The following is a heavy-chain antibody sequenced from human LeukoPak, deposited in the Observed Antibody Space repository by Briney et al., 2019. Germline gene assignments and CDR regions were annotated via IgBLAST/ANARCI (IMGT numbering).Heavy chain of an antibody. V-gene: IGHV3-48*03. J-gene: IGHJ6*02. CDR1: GFTLSSYE. Sequence: GGSLRLSCAASGFTLSSYEMNWVRQAPGKGLEWVSYISSSGSTIYYADSVKGRFIISRDNAKNSLYLQMDSLRAEDTAVYYCARDKDMVRGIWNYYFGMDVWGQGTTVTVSS. CDR2: ISSSGSTI. CDR3: ARDKDMVRGIWNYYFGMDV. D-gene: IGHD3-10*01.